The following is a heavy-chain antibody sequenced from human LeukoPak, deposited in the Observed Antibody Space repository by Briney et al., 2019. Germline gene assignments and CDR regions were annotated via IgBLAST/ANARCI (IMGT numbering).Heavy chain of an antibody. Sequence: GGSLRLSCAASGFTFEGYGMSWVRQTPGEGLEWVSTINWDGDDTVYADSVKGRFTISRDNARNSLYLQLNSLRAEDTAFYYCAKLDIAAAGEWGQGTLVTVSS. CDR3: AKLDIAAAGE. CDR2: INWDGDDT. V-gene: IGHV3-20*04. CDR1: GFTFEGYG. J-gene: IGHJ4*02. D-gene: IGHD6-13*01.